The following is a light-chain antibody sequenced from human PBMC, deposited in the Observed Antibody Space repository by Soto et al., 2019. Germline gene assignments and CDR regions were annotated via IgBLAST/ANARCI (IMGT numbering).Light chain of an antibody. Sequence: DIQMPQSPSTLSASVGDRVNITCRASQSISSWLAWYQQKPGKAPKLLIYRASDLQTGVPSSFRGSGSGTEFTLTISSLQTDDIATYYCQQYSSYFFTFGPGTKVDVK. CDR3: QQYSSYFFT. CDR1: QSISSW. V-gene: IGKV1-5*03. J-gene: IGKJ3*01. CDR2: RAS.